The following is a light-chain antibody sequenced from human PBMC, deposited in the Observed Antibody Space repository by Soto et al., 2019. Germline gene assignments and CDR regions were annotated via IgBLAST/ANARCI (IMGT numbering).Light chain of an antibody. CDR1: QSVSSY. CDR2: DAS. V-gene: IGKV3-11*01. Sequence: IVLTQSPATLSLSPGERATLSCRASQSVSSYLAWYRQKPGQAPRLLIYDASNRATGIPARFSGSGSGTDFTLTISSLEPEDFAVYYCHQRSNWPRTFGQGTKVEIK. J-gene: IGKJ1*01. CDR3: HQRSNWPRT.